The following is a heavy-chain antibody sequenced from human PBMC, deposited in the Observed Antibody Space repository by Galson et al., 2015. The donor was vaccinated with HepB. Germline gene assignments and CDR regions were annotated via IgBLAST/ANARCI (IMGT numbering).Heavy chain of an antibody. CDR1: GFTFSSYA. CDR3: VKDLYGSGIGEGFDY. Sequence: SLRLSCAASGFTFSSYAMHWVRQAPGKGLEYVSAISSNGGSTYYADSVKGRFTISRDNSKNTLYLQMSSLRAEDTAVYYCVKDLYGSGIGEGFDYWGQGTLVTVSS. J-gene: IGHJ4*02. CDR2: ISSNGGST. V-gene: IGHV3-64D*06. D-gene: IGHD3-10*01.